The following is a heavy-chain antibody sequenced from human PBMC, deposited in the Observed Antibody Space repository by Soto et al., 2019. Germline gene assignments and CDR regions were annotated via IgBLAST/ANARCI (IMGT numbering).Heavy chain of an antibody. CDR1: GYTFTSYG. D-gene: IGHD4-17*01. CDR2: ISAYNGNT. J-gene: IGHJ4*02. Sequence: ASVKVSCKASGYTFTSYGMSWVRQAPGQGLEWMGWISAYNGNTNYAQKHQGRVTMTTDTSTSTAYMELRSLRSDDTAVYYCARGTTVTTELFYWGQGTLVTVPS. CDR3: ARGTTVTTELFY. V-gene: IGHV1-18*01.